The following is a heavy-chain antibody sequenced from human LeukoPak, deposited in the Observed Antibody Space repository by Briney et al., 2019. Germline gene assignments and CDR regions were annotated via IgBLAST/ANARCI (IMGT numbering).Heavy chain of an antibody. J-gene: IGHJ3*02. CDR3: AREGASGWSRAFDI. CDR2: INWNGGST. Sequence: RAGGSLRLPCAASGFTFDDYGMSWVRQAPGKGLEWVSGINWNGGSTGYADSVKGRFTISRDNAKNSLYLQMNSLRAEDTALYYCAREGASGWSRAFDIWGQGTMVTVSS. V-gene: IGHV3-20*04. D-gene: IGHD6-19*01. CDR1: GFTFDDYG.